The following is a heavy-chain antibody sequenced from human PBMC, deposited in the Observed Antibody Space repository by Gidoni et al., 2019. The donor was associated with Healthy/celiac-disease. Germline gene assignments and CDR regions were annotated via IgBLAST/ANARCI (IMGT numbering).Heavy chain of an antibody. V-gene: IGHV1-69*01. CDR1: XGTLSXYA. J-gene: IGHJ6*01. CDR3: AXXXLYXXXSXXXEGXXXYGXXX. D-gene: IGHD3-10*01. CDR2: IIPIFGTA. Sequence: QVQLVQXGAEVXXPGSXXKVSCKASXGTLSXYAISXXRQAPGPGLEWMGGIIPIFGTANYAQKFXGXVTITXDEXXXTAXMELSXXRSXXXAVXXCAXXXLYXXXSXXXEGXXXYGXXXWGXXTT.